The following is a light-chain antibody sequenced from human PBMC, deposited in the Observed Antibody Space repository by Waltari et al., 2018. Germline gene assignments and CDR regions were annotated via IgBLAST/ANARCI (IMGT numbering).Light chain of an antibody. CDR3: QKYHSIPIT. V-gene: IGKV4-1*01. CDR1: QSVLYSSNNKNF. Sequence: DIVMTQSPQSLTVSLGERATINCTSSQSVLYSSNNKNFLGWYQQKPGQPPKLLIYWASMREFVVPDRFNCSGSGTDFTLTINSLQAEDVAIYYCQKYHSIPITFGQGTRLEIK. CDR2: WAS. J-gene: IGKJ5*01.